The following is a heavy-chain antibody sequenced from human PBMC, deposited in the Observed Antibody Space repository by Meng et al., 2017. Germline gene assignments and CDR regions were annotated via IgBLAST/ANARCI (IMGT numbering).Heavy chain of an antibody. Sequence: RVGLGGGLCYPGCALVLYCSSSGFTFSDYNMSWIRQAPGKGLEWVSYIRSSGSTIYYADSVKGRFTISRDNAKNSLYLQMNSLRAEDTAVYYCARGQNWNYFGFFDYWGQGTLVTVSS. CDR3: ARGQNWNYFGFFDY. V-gene: IGHV3-11*04. J-gene: IGHJ4*02. CDR2: IRSSGSTI. D-gene: IGHD1-7*01. CDR1: GFTFSDYN.